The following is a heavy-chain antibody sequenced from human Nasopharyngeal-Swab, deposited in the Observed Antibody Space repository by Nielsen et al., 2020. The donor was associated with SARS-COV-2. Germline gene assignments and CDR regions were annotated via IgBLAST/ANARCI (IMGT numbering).Heavy chain of an antibody. CDR1: GFTFSSYA. V-gene: IGHV3-48*03. Sequence: GESLKISCAASGFTFSSYAMNWVRQAPGKGLEWVSYISSSGSTIYYADSVKGRFTISRDNAKNSLYLQMNSLRAEDTAVYYCARVGLHYYDSSGPFDYWGQGTLVTASS. CDR3: ARVGLHYYDSSGPFDY. J-gene: IGHJ4*02. D-gene: IGHD3-22*01. CDR2: ISSSGSTI.